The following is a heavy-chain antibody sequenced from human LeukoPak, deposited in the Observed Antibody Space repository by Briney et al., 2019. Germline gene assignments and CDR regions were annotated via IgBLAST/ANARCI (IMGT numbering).Heavy chain of an antibody. CDR3: ARGRFGAY. CDR1: GYTFRDYD. CDR2: INPNNDNT. J-gene: IGHJ4*02. D-gene: IGHD3-3*01. Sequence: GASVKVSCKASGYTFRDYDVNWVRQATGQGLEWMGSINPNNDNTGYAQKFQGRVTITRNTSISTAYMELSSLRSEDTAVYYCARGRFGAYWGQGTLVTVSS. V-gene: IGHV1-8*03.